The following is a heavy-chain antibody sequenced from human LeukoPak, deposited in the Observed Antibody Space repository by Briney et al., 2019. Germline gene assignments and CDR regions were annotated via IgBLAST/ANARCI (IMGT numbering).Heavy chain of an antibody. Sequence: PGGSLRLSCAASGFTFSSYSMNWVRQAPGKGLEWVSYISSSSSTIYYADSVKGRFTISRDNAKNSLYLQMNSLRAEDTAVYYCASWVYDSSGYYPDAFDIWGQGAMVTVSS. CDR3: ASWVYDSSGYYPDAFDI. CDR2: ISSSSSTI. D-gene: IGHD3-22*01. J-gene: IGHJ3*02. V-gene: IGHV3-48*04. CDR1: GFTFSSYS.